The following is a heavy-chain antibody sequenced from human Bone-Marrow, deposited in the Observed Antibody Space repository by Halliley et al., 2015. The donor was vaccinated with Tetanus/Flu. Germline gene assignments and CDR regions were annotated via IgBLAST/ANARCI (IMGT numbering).Heavy chain of an antibody. D-gene: IGHD6-13*01. CDR2: LSGTGGST. J-gene: IGHJ4*02. CDR3: ARMNTAWYLLYFED. CDR1: GFTTSRFW. Sequence: SLRPSCAVSGFTTSRFWMHWVRQAPGKGLVWVSSLSGTGGSTYYPDSVKGRFTVSRDNSKNTLYLQMSSLRAEDTAVYYCARMNTAWYLLYFEDWGQGTLVTVSS. V-gene: IGHV3-23*01.